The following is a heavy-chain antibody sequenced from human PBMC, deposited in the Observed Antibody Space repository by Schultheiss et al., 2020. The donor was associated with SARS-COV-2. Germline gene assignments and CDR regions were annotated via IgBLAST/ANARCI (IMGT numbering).Heavy chain of an antibody. J-gene: IGHJ3*02. CDR2: IIPIFGTA. V-gene: IGHV1-69*13. CDR3: ARAGDIVVVPAAIGAFDI. CDR1: GYTFTSYY. Sequence: SVKVSCKASGYTFTSYYMHWVRQAPGQGLEWMGGIIPIFGTANYAQKFQGRVTITADESTSTAYMELSSLRSEDTAVYYCARAGDIVVVPAAIGAFDIWGQGTMVTVSS. D-gene: IGHD2-2*02.